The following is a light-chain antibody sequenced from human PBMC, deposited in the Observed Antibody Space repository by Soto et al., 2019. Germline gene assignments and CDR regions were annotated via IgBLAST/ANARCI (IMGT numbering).Light chain of an antibody. V-gene: IGKV1-12*01. J-gene: IGKJ5*01. CDR2: AAS. Sequence: DIQVTEFPKSVSTSVRASVTITCGASQGISSWLAWYQQKPGKAPKLLIYAASSLQSGVPSRFSGSGFGTDFTLTISFLQPEDSAIYYCQQADTFPITVGQGTRLEI. CDR3: QQADTFPIT. CDR1: QGISSW.